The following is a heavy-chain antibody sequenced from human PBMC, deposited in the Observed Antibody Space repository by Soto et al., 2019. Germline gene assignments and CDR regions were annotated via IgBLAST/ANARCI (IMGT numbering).Heavy chain of an antibody. CDR2: ISGSGGST. D-gene: IGHD2-2*01. V-gene: IGHV3-23*01. Sequence: GGSLRLSCAASGFSFSSYAMSWVRQAPGKGLEWVSAISGSGGSTDYVDSVKGRFTISRDNSKNTLYLQMNSLRAEDSAVYYCAKLQAYPYAPGAHFDYWGQRTLVTVSS. CDR1: GFSFSSYA. CDR3: AKLQAYPYAPGAHFDY. J-gene: IGHJ4*02.